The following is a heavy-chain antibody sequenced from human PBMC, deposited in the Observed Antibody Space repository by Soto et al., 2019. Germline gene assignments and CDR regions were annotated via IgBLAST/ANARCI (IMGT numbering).Heavy chain of an antibody. Sequence: ASVKCYCKVSGYTLTELSMHWVRQAPGKGLEWRGGFDPEDGETIYAQKFQGRVTMTEDTSTDTAYMELSSLRSEDTAVYYCARKLTRIAARGPTDVPPRSYWYFDLWGRGTLVTVSS. D-gene: IGHD6-6*01. CDR1: GYTLTELS. V-gene: IGHV1-24*01. CDR3: ARKLTRIAARGPTDVPPRSYWYFDL. J-gene: IGHJ2*01. CDR2: FDPEDGET.